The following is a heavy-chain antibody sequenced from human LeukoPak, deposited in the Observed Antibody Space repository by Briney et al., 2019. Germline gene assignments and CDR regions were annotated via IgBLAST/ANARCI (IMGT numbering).Heavy chain of an antibody. Sequence: GGSLRLSCTASGFTFSIYAMSWVRQAPGKGLEWVSTITASGDITYYADSMKGRFTISRDNSKNTLYLQMNSLRAEDTAVYYCAKDRAIVATRGADYWGQGTLVTVSS. D-gene: IGHD5-12*01. CDR2: ITASGDIT. CDR3: AKDRAIVATRGADY. CDR1: GFTFSIYA. J-gene: IGHJ4*02. V-gene: IGHV3-23*01.